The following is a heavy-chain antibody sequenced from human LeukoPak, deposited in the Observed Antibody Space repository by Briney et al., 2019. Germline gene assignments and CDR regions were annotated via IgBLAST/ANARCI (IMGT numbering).Heavy chain of an antibody. CDR2: IYSGGST. V-gene: IGHV3-66*04. D-gene: IGHD5-18*01. CDR1: GFTVSSNY. CDR3: ARHVDTAMAKYYYYYMDV. J-gene: IGHJ6*03. Sequence: GGSLRLSCAASGFTVSSNYMSWVRQAPGKGLEWVSVIYSGGSTYYADSVKGRFTISRDNSKNTLYLQMNSLRAEDTAVYYCARHVDTAMAKYYYYYMDVWSKGTTVTISS.